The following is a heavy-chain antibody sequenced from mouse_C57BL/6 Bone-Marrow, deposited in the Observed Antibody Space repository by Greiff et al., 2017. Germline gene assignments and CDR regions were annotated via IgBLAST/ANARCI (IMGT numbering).Heavy chain of an antibody. CDR1: GYTFTDYN. J-gene: IGHJ1*03. D-gene: IGHD1-1*01. CDR3: ARSGFYGSSSYWYFDV. Sequence: VQLQQSGPELVKPGASVKMSCKASGYTFTDYNMHWVKQSHGKSLEWIGYINPNNGGTSYNQKFKGKATLTVNKSSSTAYMELRSLTSEDSAVYYCARSGFYGSSSYWYFDVWGTGTTVTVSS. V-gene: IGHV1-22*01. CDR2: INPNNGGT.